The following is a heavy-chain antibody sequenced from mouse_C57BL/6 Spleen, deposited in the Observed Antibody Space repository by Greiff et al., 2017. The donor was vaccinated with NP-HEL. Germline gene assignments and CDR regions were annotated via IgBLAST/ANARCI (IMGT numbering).Heavy chain of an antibody. Sequence: EVKVVESEGGLVQPGSSMKLSCTASGFTFSDYYMAWVRQVPEKGLEWVANINYDGSSTYYLDSLKSRFIISRDNAKNILYLQMSSLKSEDTATYYCAREDSSGYVGYWGQGTTLTVSS. CDR1: GFTFSDYY. CDR2: INYDGSST. V-gene: IGHV5-16*01. D-gene: IGHD3-2*02. J-gene: IGHJ2*01. CDR3: AREDSSGYVGY.